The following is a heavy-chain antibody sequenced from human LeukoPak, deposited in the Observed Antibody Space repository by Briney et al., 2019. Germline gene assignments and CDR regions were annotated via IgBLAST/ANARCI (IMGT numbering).Heavy chain of an antibody. CDR2: IYTSGST. V-gene: IGHV4-61*02. CDR3: ARAPENYYMDV. J-gene: IGHJ6*03. Sequence: PSETLSLTCTVSGGSISSGSHYWSWIRQPAGKGLEGIGRIYTSGSTNYNPSLKSRVTISVDTSKNQFSLKLSSVTAADTAVYYCARAPENYYMDVWGKGTTVTVSS. CDR1: GGSISSGSHY.